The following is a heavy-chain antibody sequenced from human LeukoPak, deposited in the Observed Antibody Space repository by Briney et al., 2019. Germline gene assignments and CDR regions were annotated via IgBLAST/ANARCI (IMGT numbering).Heavy chain of an antibody. CDR1: GGSSSSYY. CDR3: ARALRYRRFPFDY. CDR2: IYYSGST. D-gene: IGHD1-26*01. Sequence: SETLSLTCTVSGGSSSSYYWSWIRQPPGKGLEWIGYIYYSGSTNYNPSLKSRVTISVDTSKNQFSLKLSSVTAADTTVYYCARALRYRRFPFDYWGQGTLVTVSS. V-gene: IGHV4-59*01. J-gene: IGHJ4*02.